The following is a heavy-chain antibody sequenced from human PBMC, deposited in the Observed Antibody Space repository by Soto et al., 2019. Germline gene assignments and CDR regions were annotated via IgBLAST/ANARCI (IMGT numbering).Heavy chain of an antibody. D-gene: IGHD3-22*01. V-gene: IGHV4-31*03. CDR1: GGSISSGGYY. CDR2: IYYSGST. Sequence: LSLTCTVSGGSISSGGYYWSWIRQHPGKGLEWIGYIYYSGSTYYNPSLKSRVTISVDTSKNQFSLKLSSVTAADTAVYYCARDHFLYYYDSSGSDFDYWGQGTLVTVSS. J-gene: IGHJ4*02. CDR3: ARDHFLYYYDSSGSDFDY.